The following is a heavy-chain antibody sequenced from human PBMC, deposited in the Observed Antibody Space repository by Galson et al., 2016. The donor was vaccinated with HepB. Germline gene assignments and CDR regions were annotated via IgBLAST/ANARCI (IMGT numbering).Heavy chain of an antibody. Sequence: SVKVSCKASGGTFSSYSINWVRQAPGQGLEWMGGIIPMFGSTNYAQKFQGRVTITADESTSTTYMELSSLTSDDTGVYYCAAPGRGSSGYSGWFDPWGKGTTVIVSS. CDR2: IIPMFGST. V-gene: IGHV1-69*13. CDR1: GGTFSSYS. D-gene: IGHD5-12*01. J-gene: IGHJ6*04. CDR3: AAPGRGSSGYSGWFDP.